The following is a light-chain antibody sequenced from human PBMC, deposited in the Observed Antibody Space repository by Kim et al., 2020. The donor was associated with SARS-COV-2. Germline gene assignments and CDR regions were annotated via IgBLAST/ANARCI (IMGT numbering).Light chain of an antibody. CDR1: QGISSY. CDR3: QQDYAYPWT. V-gene: IGKV1-8*01. Sequence: ASTGDRVTITCRASQGISSYVAWYQQKPGKAPKLLIYAASTLQSGVPSRFSGSGSGTDFTLTISCLQSDDFATYYCQQDYAYPWTFGQGTKVDIK. J-gene: IGKJ1*01. CDR2: AAS.